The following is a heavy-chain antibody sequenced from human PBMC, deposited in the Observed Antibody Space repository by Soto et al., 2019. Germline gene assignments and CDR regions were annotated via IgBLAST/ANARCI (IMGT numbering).Heavy chain of an antibody. CDR2: IYYSGTT. D-gene: IGHD2-21*02. CDR1: GGSISNYY. CDR3: AKSNYGGDDYFQYGLDV. V-gene: IGHV4-59*01. J-gene: IGHJ6*02. Sequence: PSETLSLTCTVSGGSISNYYSSWIRQPPGKGLEWIGYIYYSGTTNYNPSLKSRVTISVDTSRNQFSLELRSDDTADDTAVYYCAKSNYGGDDYFQYGLDVWGQGTTVTVSS.